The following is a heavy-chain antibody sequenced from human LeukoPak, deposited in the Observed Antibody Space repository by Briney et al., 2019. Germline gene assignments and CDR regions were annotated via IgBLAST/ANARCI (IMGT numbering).Heavy chain of an antibody. CDR2: INPNSGGT. CDR1: GYTFTGYY. J-gene: IGHJ4*02. Sequence: ASVKVSCKASGYTFTGYYMHWVRQAPGQGLEWMGWINPNSGGTNYAQKFQGRVTMTRDTSISTAYMELSRLRSDDTAVYYCATLAPRGYSGYDSDGIDYWDQGTLVTVSS. CDR3: ATLAPRGYSGYDSDGIDY. D-gene: IGHD5-12*01. V-gene: IGHV1-2*02.